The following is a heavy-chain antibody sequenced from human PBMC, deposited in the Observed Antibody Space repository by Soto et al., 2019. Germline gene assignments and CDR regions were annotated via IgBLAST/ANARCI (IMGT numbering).Heavy chain of an antibody. CDR3: ARMSNTGMVTTRYYGMDV. CDR1: GGIFSSYT. J-gene: IGHJ6*02. V-gene: IGHV1-69*01. CDR2: IIPIFGSA. Sequence: QVQLLQSGAEVKKPGSSVKVSCKASGGIFSSYTINWLRQAPGQGLEWLGWIIPIFGSANYVQKLQGRVTITADESTSTAYMELSSLSSEDTAVYYCARMSNTGMVTTRYYGMDVWGQGTTVTVSS. D-gene: IGHD5-18*01.